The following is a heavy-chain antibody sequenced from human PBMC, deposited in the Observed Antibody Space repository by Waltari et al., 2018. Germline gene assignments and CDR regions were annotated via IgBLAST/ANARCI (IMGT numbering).Heavy chain of an antibody. D-gene: IGHD2-8*02. CDR2: IYGGGSST. CDR1: GGSFSTNY. CDR3: ARRGCSGGVCVLDS. V-gene: IGHV4-59*12. J-gene: IGHJ4*02. Sequence: QLQVQESGPGLVKPPETLSLTCAVSGGSFSTNYWSWIRQPPGKGLEWIGHIYGGGSSTNSNPSLKSRVTLSVDTSKNQMSLKLRSVTAADTAVYYCARRGCSGGVCVLDSWGQGVLVTVSS.